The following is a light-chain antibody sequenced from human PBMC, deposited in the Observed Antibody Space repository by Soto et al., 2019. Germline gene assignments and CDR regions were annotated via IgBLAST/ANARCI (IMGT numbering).Light chain of an antibody. CDR3: QQYGGSPRT. CDR1: HSVGSL. Sequence: EIVLTQSPATLSLSPGDRATLSCRASHSVGSLLAWYQQKPGQAPRLLIYGISKRATDIPDRFSGSGSGTEFTLTISSLQAEDVAVYYCQQYGGSPRTFGQGTKVDIK. J-gene: IGKJ1*01. V-gene: IGKV3-20*01. CDR2: GIS.